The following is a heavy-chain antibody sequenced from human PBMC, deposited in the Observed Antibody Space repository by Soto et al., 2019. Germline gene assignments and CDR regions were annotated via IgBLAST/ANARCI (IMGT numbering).Heavy chain of an antibody. CDR2: ISAYNGNT. CDR3: ARDHCSSTSCYSAVDY. CDR1: GYTFTSYG. D-gene: IGHD2-2*02. Sequence: GASVKVSCEASGYTFTSYGISWVRQAPGQGLEWMGWISAYNGNTNYAQKLQGRVTMTTDTSTSTAYMELRSLRSDDTAVYYCARDHCSSTSCYSAVDYWGQGTLVTVSS. V-gene: IGHV1-18*04. J-gene: IGHJ4*02.